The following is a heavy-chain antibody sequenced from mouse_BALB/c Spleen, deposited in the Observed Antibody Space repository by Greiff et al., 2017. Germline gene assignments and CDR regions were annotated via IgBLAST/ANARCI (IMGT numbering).Heavy chain of an antibody. D-gene: IGHD2-10*01. CDR3: ARAYYGNYGDY. CDR1: GFTFSSYA. J-gene: IGHJ2*01. Sequence: DVHLVESGGGLVKPGGSLKLSCAASGFTFSSYAMSWVRQTPEKRLEWVASISSGGSTYYPDSVKGRFTISRDNARNILYLQMSSLRSEDTAMYYCARAYYGNYGDYWGQGTTLTVSS. V-gene: IGHV5-6-5*01. CDR2: ISSGGST.